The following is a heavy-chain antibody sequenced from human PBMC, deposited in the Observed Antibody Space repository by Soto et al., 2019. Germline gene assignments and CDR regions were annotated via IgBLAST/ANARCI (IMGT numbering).Heavy chain of an antibody. D-gene: IGHD3-16*01. V-gene: IGHV1-2*02. CDR3: ARDHGGTWVDP. CDR1: GYPFTAYY. Sequence: QVQLVQSGAEVKKPGASVKVSCEASGYPFTAYYIHSMRQAPGQGLEWMGWISSNSGYTNYAQKFQGRVTMIRDTSISTAYMEQTSLRADDPAVCYCARDHGGTWVDPWGQGTLVTASS. CDR2: ISSNSGYT. J-gene: IGHJ5*01.